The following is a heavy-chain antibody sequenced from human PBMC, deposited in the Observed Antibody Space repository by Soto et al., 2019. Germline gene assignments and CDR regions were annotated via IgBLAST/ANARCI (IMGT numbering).Heavy chain of an antibody. CDR2: IYYTGGT. CDR3: VGIVPTGRSFDF. V-gene: IGHV4-59*11. J-gene: IGHJ4*02. Sequence: SETLSLTCTVSGGSISGHYWTWIRQPPGKGLEYIGDIYYTGGTAYPPSLRSRVTMSLDTSHNQFSLRLTSVTAADTAVYYCVGIVPTGRSFDFWGQGILVTVSS. D-gene: IGHD3-16*02. CDR1: GGSISGHY.